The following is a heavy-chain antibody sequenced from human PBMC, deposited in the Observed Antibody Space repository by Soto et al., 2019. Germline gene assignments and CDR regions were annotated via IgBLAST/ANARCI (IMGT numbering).Heavy chain of an antibody. CDR1: GGSISSYY. CDR2: IYYSGST. Sequence: SETLSLTCTVSGGSISSYYWSWIRQPPGKGLEWIGYIYYSGSTNYNPSHKSRVTISVDTSKNQFSLKLSSVTAADTAVYYCAIMGDYDILTGAPFDYWGQGTLVTVSS. CDR3: AIMGDYDILTGAPFDY. D-gene: IGHD3-9*01. V-gene: IGHV4-59*01. J-gene: IGHJ4*02.